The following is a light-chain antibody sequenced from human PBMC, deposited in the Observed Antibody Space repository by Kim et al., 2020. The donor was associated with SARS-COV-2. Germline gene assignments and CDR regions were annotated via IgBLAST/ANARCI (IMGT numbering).Light chain of an antibody. CDR1: QSVRSDY. J-gene: IGKJ3*01. Sequence: SPGERATLSCRASQSVRSDYLAWYQQRPGQAPRLLIFAASSRAAGIPDRFSGRGSGTDFTLTINRLEPEDFAVYYCQHYGASPFTFGPGTKVDIK. CDR3: QHYGASPFT. V-gene: IGKV3-20*01. CDR2: AAS.